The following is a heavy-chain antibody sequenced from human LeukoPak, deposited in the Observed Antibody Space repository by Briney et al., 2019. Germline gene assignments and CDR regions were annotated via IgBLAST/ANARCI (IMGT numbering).Heavy chain of an antibody. J-gene: IGHJ4*02. D-gene: IGHD5-12*01. CDR2: IIPIFGTA. CDR3: ARGRSAATTLFDY. Sequence: ASVKVSCKASGGTFSSYAISWVRQAPGQGLEWMGGIIPIFGTANYAQKFQGRVTITADESTSTAYMELSSLRSEETAVYYCARGRSAATTLFDYWGQGTLVTVSS. CDR1: GGTFSSYA. V-gene: IGHV1-69*13.